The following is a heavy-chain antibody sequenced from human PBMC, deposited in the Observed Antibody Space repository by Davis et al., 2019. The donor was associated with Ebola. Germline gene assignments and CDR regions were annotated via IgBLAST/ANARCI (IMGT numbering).Heavy chain of an antibody. Sequence: ASVKVSSKASGGTFSSYAINWVRQATGQGLEWMGWMNPNSGNTGYAQKFQGRVTMTRNTSISTAYMELSSLRSEDTAVYYCARGVLGMDVWGQGTTVTVSS. CDR1: GGTFSSYA. D-gene: IGHD6-6*01. J-gene: IGHJ6*02. CDR3: ARGVLGMDV. V-gene: IGHV1-8*02. CDR2: MNPNSGNT.